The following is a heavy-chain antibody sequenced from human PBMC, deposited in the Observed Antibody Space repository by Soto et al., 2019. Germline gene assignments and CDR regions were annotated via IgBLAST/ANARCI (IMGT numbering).Heavy chain of an antibody. CDR3: ARYRGGENYYYGMDV. CDR2: IYYSGET. CDR1: GGSIVSSGHC. Sequence: PSETLSLTCIASGGSIVSSGHCWNWIRHLPGKGLEWIGYIYYSGETSYNPSLKSRLTISVDTSENQFSLTLRSVTAADTAVYFCARYRGGENYYYGMDVWGLGTTVTVSS. J-gene: IGHJ6*02. V-gene: IGHV4-31*03. D-gene: IGHD3-16*01.